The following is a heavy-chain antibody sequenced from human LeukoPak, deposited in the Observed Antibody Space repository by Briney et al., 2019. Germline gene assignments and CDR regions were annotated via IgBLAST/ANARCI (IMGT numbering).Heavy chain of an antibody. CDR2: IHYSGST. Sequence: PSETLSLTCTVSGGTISSYYWNWILQPPGKGLEWIGYIHYSGSTKYNPSLKSRVTISVDTSKNQFSLKLSSLTAADTAVHYCAWWYSSGWDFDFWGQGTLVTVSS. CDR3: AWWYSSGWDFDF. CDR1: GGTISSYY. J-gene: IGHJ4*02. V-gene: IGHV4-59*08. D-gene: IGHD6-19*01.